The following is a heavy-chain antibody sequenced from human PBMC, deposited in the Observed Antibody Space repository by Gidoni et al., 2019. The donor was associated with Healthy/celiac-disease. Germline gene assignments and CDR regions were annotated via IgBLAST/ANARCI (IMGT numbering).Heavy chain of an antibody. D-gene: IGHD5-18*01. CDR3: ARPEGYSYGSFDY. CDR2: IKQDGSEK. V-gene: IGHV3-7*03. CDR1: GFTFSSYW. J-gene: IGHJ4*02. Sequence: EVQLVESGGGLVQPGGSLSLSCAASGFTFSSYWMSWVRQAPGKGLAWVANIKQDGSEKYYVDAVKGRFTITRDNAKNSLYLQMNSLRAEDTAVYYCARPEGYSYGSFDYWGQGTLVTVSS.